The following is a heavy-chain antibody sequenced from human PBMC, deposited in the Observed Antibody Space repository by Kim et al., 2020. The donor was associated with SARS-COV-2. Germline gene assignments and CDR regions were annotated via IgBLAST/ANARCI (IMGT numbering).Heavy chain of an antibody. Sequence: SETLSLTCTVSGGSISSSSYYWGWIRQPPGKGLEWIGSIYYSGSTYYNPSLKSRVTISVDTSKNQFSLKLSSVTAADTAVYYCARTKKGPGYSSSWVGYWGQGTLVTVSS. CDR2: IYYSGST. J-gene: IGHJ4*02. V-gene: IGHV4-39*01. CDR1: GGSISSSSYY. CDR3: ARTKKGPGYSSSWVGY. D-gene: IGHD6-13*01.